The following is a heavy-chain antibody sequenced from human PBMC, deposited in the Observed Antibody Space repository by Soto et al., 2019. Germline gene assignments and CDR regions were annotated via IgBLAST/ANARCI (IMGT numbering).Heavy chain of an antibody. V-gene: IGHV3-30*18. CDR1: GFTFSIYG. CDR3: AKKYPGTRPFDY. J-gene: IGHJ4*02. D-gene: IGHD2-2*01. Sequence: PGGSLRLSCAASGFTFSIYGMHWVRQAPGKGLEWVAVISDDGNREWYADSVRGRFTISRDNFKTTLYLQMNSLRAEDTALYYCAKKYPGTRPFDYWGQGPLVTVSS. CDR2: ISDDGNRE.